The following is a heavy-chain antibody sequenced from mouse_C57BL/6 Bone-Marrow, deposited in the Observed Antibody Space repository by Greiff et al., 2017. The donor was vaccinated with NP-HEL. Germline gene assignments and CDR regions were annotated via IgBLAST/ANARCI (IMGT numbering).Heavy chain of an antibody. J-gene: IGHJ4*01. CDR3: ARVLQDSSVFYAKDY. Sequence: EVQLVESEGGLVQPGSSMKLSCTASGFTFSDYYMAWVRQVPEKGLEWVANINYDGSSTYYLDSLKSRFIISTDNAKNILYLQMSSLKSEDTATYYCARVLQDSSVFYAKDYWGKGTSVTVSS. D-gene: IGHD3-2*02. CDR1: GFTFSDYY. V-gene: IGHV5-16*01. CDR2: INYDGSST.